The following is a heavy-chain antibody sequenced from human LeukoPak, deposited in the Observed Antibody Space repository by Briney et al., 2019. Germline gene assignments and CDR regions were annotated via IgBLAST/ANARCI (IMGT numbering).Heavy chain of an antibody. Sequence: GGSLRLSCAASGFTFSDYYMSWIRQAPGKGLEWVSYISSSGSTIYYADSVKGRFTISRDNAKNSLYLQVNSLRAEDTAVYYCARVSPIAVAGPTLFDYWGQGTLVTVSS. J-gene: IGHJ4*02. CDR2: ISSSGSTI. CDR3: ARVSPIAVAGPTLFDY. V-gene: IGHV3-11*01. D-gene: IGHD6-19*01. CDR1: GFTFSDYY.